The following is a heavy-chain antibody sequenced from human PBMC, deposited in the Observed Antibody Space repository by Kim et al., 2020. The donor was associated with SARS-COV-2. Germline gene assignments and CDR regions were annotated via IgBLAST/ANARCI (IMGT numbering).Heavy chain of an antibody. V-gene: IGHV3-23*01. J-gene: IGHJ5*02. CDR2: ISGSGGST. CDR1: GFTFSSYA. Sequence: GGSLRLSCAASGFTFSSYAMSWVRQAPGKGLEWVSAISGSGGSTYYADSVKGRFTISRDNSKNTLYLQMNSLRAEDTAVYYCAKDGGIVVVTAISNWFDPWGQGTLVTVSS. D-gene: IGHD2-21*02. CDR3: AKDGGIVVVTAISNWFDP.